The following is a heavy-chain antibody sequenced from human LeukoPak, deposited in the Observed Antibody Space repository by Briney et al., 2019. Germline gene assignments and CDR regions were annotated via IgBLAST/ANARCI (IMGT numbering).Heavy chain of an antibody. D-gene: IGHD5-18*01. V-gene: IGHV4-39*07. CDR2: IYDSRST. CDR3: ARGGYSYGFDY. J-gene: IGHJ4*02. Sequence: PSETLSLTCTVAGGSFSSYCWSWVRQPPGEGREWIGSIYDSRSTYYNPSLKSRVTISVDTSKNQFSLKLSSVTAADTAVYYCARGGYSYGFDYWGQGTLVTVSS. CDR1: GGSFSSYC.